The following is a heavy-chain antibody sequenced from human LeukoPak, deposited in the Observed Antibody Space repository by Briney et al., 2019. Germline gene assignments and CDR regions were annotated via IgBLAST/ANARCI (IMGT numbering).Heavy chain of an antibody. CDR3: ARGLQFRGAVWFDP. J-gene: IGHJ5*02. CDR1: GYTFTSYA. D-gene: IGHD3-10*01. V-gene: IGHV1-3*03. Sequence: ASVKVSCKASGYTFTSYAIHWVRQAPGQRLEWMGWINAGNGNTKYSQEFQGRVTITRDTSASTAYMELSSLRSEDMAVYYCARGLQFRGAVWFDPWGQGTLVTVSS. CDR2: INAGNGNT.